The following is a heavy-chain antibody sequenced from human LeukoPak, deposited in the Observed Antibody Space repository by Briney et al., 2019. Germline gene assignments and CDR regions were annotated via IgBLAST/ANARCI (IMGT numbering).Heavy chain of an antibody. Sequence: PGGSLRLSCAASGFTFTGYAMTWVRQAPRKGLEWVSAISGSGGGTYYADSVKGRFTISRDNSKNTLYLQMNRLRAEDTAVYYCAKDLRFGDSPGNRFDYWGQGTLVTVSS. CDR1: GFTFTGYA. V-gene: IGHV3-23*01. CDR3: AKDLRFGDSPGNRFDY. D-gene: IGHD3-10*01. CDR2: ISGSGGGT. J-gene: IGHJ4*02.